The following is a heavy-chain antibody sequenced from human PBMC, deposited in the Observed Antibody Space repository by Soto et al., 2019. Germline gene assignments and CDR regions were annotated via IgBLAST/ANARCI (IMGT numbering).Heavy chain of an antibody. CDR3: ARDKITGLFDY. J-gene: IGHJ4*02. CDR2: LYYSGST. Sequence: PSETLSLTCTVSGGSISNYYWSWIRQPPGKGLEWIGDLYYSGSTNYNPSLKSRVTISVDTSKNQFFLKLTSVTAADTAVYYCARDKITGLFDYWGQGTLVTVSS. V-gene: IGHV4-59*12. CDR1: GGSISNYY. D-gene: IGHD2-8*02.